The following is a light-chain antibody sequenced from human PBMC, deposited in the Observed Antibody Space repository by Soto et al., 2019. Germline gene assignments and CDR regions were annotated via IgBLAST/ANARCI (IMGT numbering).Light chain of an antibody. V-gene: IGLV1-40*01. Sequence: QSVLTQPPSVSGATGQRVTISCTGSSSSIGAGYDVPWYQQLPGTVPKLLIFGNTNRPPGVPARFSASKSGTSASLAITGLQAEDEADYYCQSDDSSLGGFYVFGTGTKLTVL. CDR2: GNT. J-gene: IGLJ1*01. CDR1: SSSIGAGYD. CDR3: QSDDSSLGGFYV.